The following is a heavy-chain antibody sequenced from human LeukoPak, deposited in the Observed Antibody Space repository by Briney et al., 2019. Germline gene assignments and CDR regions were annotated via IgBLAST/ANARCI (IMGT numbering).Heavy chain of an antibody. J-gene: IGHJ3*02. Sequence: ASVKVSCKVSGYTLTELSMHWVRQATGQGLEWMGWMNPNSGNTGYAQKFQGRVTMTRNTSISTAYMELSSLRSEDTAVYYCASDPYYDSSGYRAFDIWGQGTMVTVSS. CDR2: MNPNSGNT. CDR3: ASDPYYDSSGYRAFDI. D-gene: IGHD3-22*01. CDR1: GYTLTELS. V-gene: IGHV1-8*01.